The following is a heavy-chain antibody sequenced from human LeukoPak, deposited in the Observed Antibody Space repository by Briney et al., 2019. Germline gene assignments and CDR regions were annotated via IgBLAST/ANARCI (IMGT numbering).Heavy chain of an antibody. CDR1: GFTFSSYG. CDR3: KTRLDPYGGNSMVH. D-gene: IGHD4-23*01. Sequence: GGSLRLSCAASGFTFSSYGMSWVRQAPGKGLEWVSVISGRGGSTYYADSRKGRFTISRDNSKYTLHLQMNSLRAEDTALYYCKTRLDPYGGNSMVHWGQGTLVTVSS. V-gene: IGHV3-23*01. CDR2: ISGRGGST. J-gene: IGHJ4*02.